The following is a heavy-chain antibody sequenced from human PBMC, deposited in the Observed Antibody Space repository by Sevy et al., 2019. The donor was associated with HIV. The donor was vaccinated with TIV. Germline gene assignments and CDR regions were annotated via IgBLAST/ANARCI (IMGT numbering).Heavy chain of an antibody. Sequence: GGALRLSCAASGFTFSSYAMSWVRQAPGKGLEWVSAISGSGGSTYYADSVKGRFTISRDNSKNTLYLQMNSLRAEDTAVYYWAKEGYYYDSSGYSDYFDYWGQGTLVTVSS. CDR3: AKEGYYYDSSGYSDYFDY. CDR1: GFTFSSYA. J-gene: IGHJ4*02. V-gene: IGHV3-23*01. CDR2: ISGSGGST. D-gene: IGHD3-22*01.